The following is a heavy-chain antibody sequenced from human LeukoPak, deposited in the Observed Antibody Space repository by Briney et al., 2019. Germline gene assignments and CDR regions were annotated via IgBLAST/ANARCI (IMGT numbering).Heavy chain of an antibody. Sequence: PSETLSLTCTVSGGSISSSSYYWGWIRQPPGKGLEWIGSIYYSGSTYYNPSLKSRVTISVDTSKNQFSLKLSSVTVADTAVYYCARHGRDSYYWGQGTLVTVSS. D-gene: IGHD5-18*01. CDR2: IYYSGST. V-gene: IGHV4-39*01. CDR1: GGSISSSSYY. CDR3: ARHGRDSYY. J-gene: IGHJ4*02.